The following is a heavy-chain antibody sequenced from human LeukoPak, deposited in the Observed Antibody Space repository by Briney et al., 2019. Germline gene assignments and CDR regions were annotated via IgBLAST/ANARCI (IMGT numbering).Heavy chain of an antibody. V-gene: IGHV5-51*01. J-gene: IGHJ6*02. CDR1: GSIFTYDW. Sequence: GAPLQISSQASGSIFTYDWIGGGRPLAGKGLGWRGIIFPDDSGTKYSTTFQGQGTISVDQSIRTAYLQWSSLKASDSAMYYCARHGLAGCIGGRCFTSFHYYGMDVWGQGTTVTVCS. D-gene: IGHD2-15*01. CDR3: ARHGLAGCIGGRCFTSFHYYGMDV. CDR2: IFPDDSGT.